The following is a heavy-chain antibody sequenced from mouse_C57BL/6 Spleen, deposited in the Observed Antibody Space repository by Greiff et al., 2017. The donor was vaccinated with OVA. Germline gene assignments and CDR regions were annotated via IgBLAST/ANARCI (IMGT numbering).Heavy chain of an antibody. CDR3: TRGYYYGSSRYFDV. Sequence: EVKLVESGGGLVQPGGSMKLSCAASGFTFSDAWMDWVRQSPEKGLEWVAEIRNKANNHATYYAESVKGRFTISRDDSKSSVYLQMNSLRAEDTGIYYCTRGYYYGSSRYFDVWGTGTTVTVSS. CDR1: GFTFSDAW. D-gene: IGHD1-1*01. J-gene: IGHJ1*03. V-gene: IGHV6-6*01. CDR2: IRNKANNHAT.